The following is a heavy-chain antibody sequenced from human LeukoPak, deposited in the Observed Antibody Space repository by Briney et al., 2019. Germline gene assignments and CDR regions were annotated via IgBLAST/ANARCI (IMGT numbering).Heavy chain of an antibody. Sequence: GGSLRLSCAASGFTFSSYVMSWVRQAPGKGLKWVSAISGSGGSTYYADSVKGRFTISRDNSKNTLYLQMNSLRAEDTAVYYCAKGSCSSSSCYVMYFLHWGQGTLVTVSS. CDR1: GFTFSSYV. D-gene: IGHD2-2*01. V-gene: IGHV3-23*01. CDR2: ISGSGGST. J-gene: IGHJ1*01. CDR3: AKGSCSSSSCYVMYFLH.